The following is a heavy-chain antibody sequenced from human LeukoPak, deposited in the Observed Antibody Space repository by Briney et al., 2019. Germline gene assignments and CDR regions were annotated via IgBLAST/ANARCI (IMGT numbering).Heavy chain of an antibody. Sequence: ATVKVSWKVSRNTFTGYYMHWVRQPPGQGLEWMGWINPNSGSTNYAQKCRVTMTRDTSISTAYMELSRLRSDDTAVYYCARGIVGATTGDWGQGTLVTVSS. D-gene: IGHD1-26*01. J-gene: IGHJ4*02. CDR2: INPNSGST. V-gene: IGHV1-2*02. CDR3: ARGIVGATTGD. CDR1: RNTFTGYY.